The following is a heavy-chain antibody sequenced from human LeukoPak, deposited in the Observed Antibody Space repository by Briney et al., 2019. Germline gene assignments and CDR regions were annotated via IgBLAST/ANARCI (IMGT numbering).Heavy chain of an antibody. Sequence: PGASLKISCKGSGYSFASYWIGWVRQMPGKGLEWMGIIYPVDSDTRYSPSFHGQVTISADKSISTAYLQWSSLKASDTAMYYCARLRYDFWSGVDYWGQGTLVTVPS. D-gene: IGHD3-3*01. CDR1: GYSFASYW. CDR2: IYPVDSDT. J-gene: IGHJ4*02. V-gene: IGHV5-51*01. CDR3: ARLRYDFWSGVDY.